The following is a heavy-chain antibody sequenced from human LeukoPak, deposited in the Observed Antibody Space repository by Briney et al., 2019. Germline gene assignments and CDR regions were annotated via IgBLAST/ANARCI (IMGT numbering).Heavy chain of an antibody. V-gene: IGHV1-2*02. CDR3: ARSRPTYYDFWSGDY. J-gene: IGHJ4*02. CDR1: GYTFTGYY. D-gene: IGHD3-3*01. Sequence: ASVKVSCKASGYTFTGYYMHWVRQAPGQGLEWMGWINPNSGGTNYAQKFQGRVTMTRDTSISIAYMELSRLRSDDTAVYYCARSRPTYYDFWSGDYWGQGTLVTVSS. CDR2: INPNSGGT.